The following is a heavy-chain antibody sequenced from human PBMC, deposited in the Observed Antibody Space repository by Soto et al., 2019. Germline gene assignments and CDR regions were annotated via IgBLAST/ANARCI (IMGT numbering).Heavy chain of an antibody. J-gene: IGHJ4*02. CDR2: IYTGGST. V-gene: IGHV3-53*01. CDR3: ATLWFGELSPVDS. Sequence: GGSLRLSCAASGFIVSGNYMSWVRQAPGKGLEWVSVIYTGGSTYHADSVKGRFTISRDNSKNALYLQMNSLRAEDTAVYYCATLWFGELSPVDSWGQGTLVTVSS. D-gene: IGHD3-10*01. CDR1: GFIVSGNY.